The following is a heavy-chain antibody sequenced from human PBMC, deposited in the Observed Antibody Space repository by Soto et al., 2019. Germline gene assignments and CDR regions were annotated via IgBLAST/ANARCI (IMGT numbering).Heavy chain of an antibody. D-gene: IGHD4-17*01. CDR3: ARVRDDYGDYNFDY. CDR2: INPNSGGT. CDR1: GYTFTGYY. J-gene: IGHJ4*02. V-gene: IGHV1-2*04. Sequence: GASVKVSCKASGYTFTGYYMHWVRQAPGQGLEWMGWINPNSGGTNYAQKFQGWVTMTRDTSISAAYMELSRLRSDDTAVYYCARVRDDYGDYNFDYWGQGTLVTVSS.